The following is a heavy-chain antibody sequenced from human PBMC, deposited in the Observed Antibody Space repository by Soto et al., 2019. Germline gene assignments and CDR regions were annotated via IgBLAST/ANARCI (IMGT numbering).Heavy chain of an antibody. V-gene: IGHV3-7*01. Sequence: EVQLVESGGGLVQPGGSLRLSCGGSGFTFSSYWMSWVRQAPGKGLEWVANIKQDGGEKDNVDSVKGRFTISRDNAKNSLYLQMNSLRAEDTAVYYCARVRDSGCLDYWGQGTLVTVSS. D-gene: IGHD6-19*01. J-gene: IGHJ4*02. CDR2: IKQDGGEK. CDR1: GFTFSSYW. CDR3: ARVRDSGCLDY.